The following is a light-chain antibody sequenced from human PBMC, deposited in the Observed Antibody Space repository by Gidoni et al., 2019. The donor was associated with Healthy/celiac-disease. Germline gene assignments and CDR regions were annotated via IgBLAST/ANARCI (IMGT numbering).Light chain of an antibody. J-gene: IGKJ5*01. Sequence: EIVLTQSPATLSLSPGERATLSCRASQSVISYLAWYQQKPGQAPRLLIYDASNRATGIPARFSGSGSGTDFTRTISSLEPEDFAVYYCQQRSNWPPEITFGQGTRLEIK. V-gene: IGKV3-11*01. CDR1: QSVISY. CDR2: DAS. CDR3: QQRSNWPPEIT.